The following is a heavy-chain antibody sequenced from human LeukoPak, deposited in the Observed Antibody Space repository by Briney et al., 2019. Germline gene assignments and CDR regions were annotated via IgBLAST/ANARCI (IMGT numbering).Heavy chain of an antibody. D-gene: IGHD6-19*01. J-gene: IGHJ4*02. Sequence: SETLSLTCTVSGGSISSYYWTWIRQPAGKGLEWIGRIYTSGNTNYNPSLKSRVTMSVDTSKNQFSLKLTSVTAADTAVYYCARRIAVAGPQQYYFDYWGQGTLVTVSS. CDR3: ARRIAVAGPQQYYFDY. CDR2: IYTSGNT. V-gene: IGHV4-4*07. CDR1: GGSISSYY.